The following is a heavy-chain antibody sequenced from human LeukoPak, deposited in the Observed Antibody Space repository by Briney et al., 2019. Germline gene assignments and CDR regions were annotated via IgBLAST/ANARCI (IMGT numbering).Heavy chain of an antibody. CDR2: INPNSGGT. D-gene: IGHD2-15*01. Sequence: ASVKVSCKASGYTFTGYHIHWVRQAPGQGLEWMGWINPNSGGTNYAQKFQGRVTMTRDTSISTAYIELNRLRGDDTAVYYCARGYCTGDSCSGAWFDPWGRGTLVTVSS. J-gene: IGHJ5*02. V-gene: IGHV1-2*02. CDR3: ARGYCTGDSCSGAWFDP. CDR1: GYTFTGYH.